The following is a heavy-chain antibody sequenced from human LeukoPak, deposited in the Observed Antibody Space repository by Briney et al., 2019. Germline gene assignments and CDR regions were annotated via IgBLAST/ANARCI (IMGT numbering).Heavy chain of an antibody. CDR2: INHSGST. D-gene: IGHD1-14*01. V-gene: IGHV4-59*01. CDR1: GGSISSYY. J-gene: IGHJ6*03. CDR3: AKLNRNHYYRDV. Sequence: PSETLSLTCTVSGGSISSYYWTWIRQPPGKGLEWIGEINHSGSTNYNPSLKSRVTISVDTSKNQFSLKLSSVTAADTAVYYCAKLNRNHYYRDVWGKGTTVTVSS.